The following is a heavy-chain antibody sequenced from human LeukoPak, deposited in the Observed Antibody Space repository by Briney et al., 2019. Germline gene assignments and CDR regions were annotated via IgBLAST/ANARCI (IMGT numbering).Heavy chain of an antibody. CDR1: GYTFTSYG. V-gene: IGHV1-18*01. Sequence: GASVKVSCKASGYTFTSYGISWVRQAPGQGREWLGWISAYNGNTNYAQKLQGRVTMTTDTSTSTAYMELRSLRSEDTAVYYCATRKRYFDWFPDAYYFDYWGQGTLVTVSS. D-gene: IGHD3-9*01. J-gene: IGHJ4*02. CDR2: ISAYNGNT. CDR3: ATRKRYFDWFPDAYYFDY.